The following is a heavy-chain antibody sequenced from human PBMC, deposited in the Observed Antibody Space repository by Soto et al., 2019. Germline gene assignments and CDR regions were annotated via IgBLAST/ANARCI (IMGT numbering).Heavy chain of an antibody. V-gene: IGHV3-30-3*01. Sequence: PGESLKISCAASGFTFRNYALHWVRQAPGKGLEWVAVISNDGRDKYYADSVKGRVTISRDNSKNTLYVQMNSLRGDDSGVYFCARVVSPRGYYYFGMDVWGQGTAVTVSS. CDR3: ARVVSPRGYYYFGMDV. CDR1: GFTFRNYA. D-gene: IGHD2-15*01. CDR2: ISNDGRDK. J-gene: IGHJ6*02.